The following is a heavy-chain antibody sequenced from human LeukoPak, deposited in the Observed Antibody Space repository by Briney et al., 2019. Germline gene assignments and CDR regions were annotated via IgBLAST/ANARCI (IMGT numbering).Heavy chain of an antibody. V-gene: IGHV3-49*03. J-gene: IGHJ5*02. CDR2: IRSKAYGGTT. Sequence: PGESLKISCTASGFTFGDYAMSWFRQAPGKGLEWVGFIRSKAYGGTTEYAASVKGRFTISRDDSKSIAYLQMNSLKTEDTAVYYCASAGVPPGALYNWFDPWGQGTLVTVSS. CDR3: ASAGVPPGALYNWFDP. D-gene: IGHD1-26*01. CDR1: GFTFGDYA.